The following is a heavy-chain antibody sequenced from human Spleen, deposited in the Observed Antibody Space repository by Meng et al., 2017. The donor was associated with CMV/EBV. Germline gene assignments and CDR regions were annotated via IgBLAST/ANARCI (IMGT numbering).Heavy chain of an antibody. J-gene: IGHJ6*02. CDR3: ARGAVISPQGYYYYGMDV. CDR1: GFTFSSYS. CDR2: ISSSSSTI. D-gene: IGHD3-16*02. Sequence: GESLKISCAASGFTFSSYSMNWVRQAPGKGLEWVSYISSSSSTIYYADSVKGRFTISRDNAKNSLYLQMNSLRAEDTAVYYCARGAVISPQGYYYYGMDVWGQGTTVTVSS. V-gene: IGHV3-48*04.